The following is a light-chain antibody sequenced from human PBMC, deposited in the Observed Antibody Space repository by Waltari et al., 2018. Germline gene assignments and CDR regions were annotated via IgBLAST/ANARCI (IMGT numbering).Light chain of an antibody. Sequence: EIVLTQSPGTLSLSPGERATLSCRASQSVSSSYLAWYQQKPGQAPRLLIYCASSRATCIPDRFSGSGSGTDFTLTISRLEPEDFAVYYCQQYGGSPPYTFGQGTKLEIK. CDR3: QQYGGSPPYT. V-gene: IGKV3-20*01. CDR1: QSVSSSY. CDR2: CAS. J-gene: IGKJ2*01.